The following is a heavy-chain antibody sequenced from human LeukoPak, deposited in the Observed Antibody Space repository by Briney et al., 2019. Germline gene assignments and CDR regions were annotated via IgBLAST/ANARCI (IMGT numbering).Heavy chain of an antibody. V-gene: IGHV1-69-2*01. CDR1: GYTFTDYY. CDR3: ATGFIAAAADAFYI. J-gene: IGHJ3*02. Sequence: GATVKISCKASGYTFTDYYMHWVQQAPGKGLEWMGRVDPEDGETIYAEKFQGRVTITADTSTDTAYMELSSLRSEDTAAYYCATGFIAAAADAFYIWGQGTMVTVSS. D-gene: IGHD6-13*01. CDR2: VDPEDGET.